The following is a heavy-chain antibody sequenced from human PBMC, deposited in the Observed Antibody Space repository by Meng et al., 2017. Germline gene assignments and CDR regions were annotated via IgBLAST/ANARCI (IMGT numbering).Heavy chain of an antibody. Sequence: QVRRVQYGAEVKKPGASVKVSCKASGYTFTGYHMHWVRQVPGQGLEWMGRINPNSGGTNYAQKFQGRVTMTRDTSISTAYMELSRLRSDDTAVYYCARGLYGSGSPREYFDYWGQGTLVTVSS. CDR2: INPNSGGT. D-gene: IGHD3-10*01. J-gene: IGHJ4*02. CDR1: GYTFTGYH. CDR3: ARGLYGSGSPREYFDY. V-gene: IGHV1-2*06.